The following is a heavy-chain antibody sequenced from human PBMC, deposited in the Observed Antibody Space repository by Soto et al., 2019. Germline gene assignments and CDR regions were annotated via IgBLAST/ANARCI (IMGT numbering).Heavy chain of an antibody. CDR1: GYTFTSYY. CDR3: ARSPIAVYYFDY. V-gene: IGHV1-46*01. J-gene: IGHJ4*02. CDR2: INPSGGST. Sequence: ASVKVSCKASGYTFTSYYMHWVRRAPGQGLEWMGIINPSGGSTSYAQKFQGRVTMTRDTSTSTVYMELSSLRSEDTAVYYCARSPIAVYYFDYWGQGTLVTVSS. D-gene: IGHD6-19*01.